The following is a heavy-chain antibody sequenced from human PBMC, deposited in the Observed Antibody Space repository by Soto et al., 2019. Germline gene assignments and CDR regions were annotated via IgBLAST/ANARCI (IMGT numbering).Heavy chain of an antibody. CDR3: ARDDRDGYNDAGLDY. J-gene: IGHJ4*02. D-gene: IGHD5-12*01. V-gene: IGHV1-46*01. CDR1: GYTFTGYY. CDR2: FNPSGGGT. Sequence: ASVKVSCKASGYTFTGYYMHWVRQAPGQGLEWMAIFNPSGGGTKYAQKFQGRVTVTRDTSTTTVYMELSSLKSDDTAVYYCARDDRDGYNDAGLDYWGQGTPVTVSS.